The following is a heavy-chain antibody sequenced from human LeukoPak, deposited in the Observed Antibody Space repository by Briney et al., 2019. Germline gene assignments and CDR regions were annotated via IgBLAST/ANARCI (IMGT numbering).Heavy chain of an antibody. CDR2: INAGNGNT. J-gene: IGHJ5*02. Sequence: ASVTVSCTASGYTFTSYDINWVRQAPGQRLEWMGWINAGNGNTKYSQKFQGRVTITRDTSASTAYMELSSLRSEDTAVYYCARDYTSVQLDWFDPWGQGTLVTVSS. CDR1: GYTFTSYD. CDR3: ARDYTSVQLDWFDP. V-gene: IGHV1-3*01. D-gene: IGHD4-11*01.